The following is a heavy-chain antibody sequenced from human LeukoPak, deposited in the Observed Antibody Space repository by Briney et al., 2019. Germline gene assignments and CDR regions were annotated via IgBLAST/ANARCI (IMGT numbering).Heavy chain of an antibody. Sequence: PGGSLRLSCAASGFTFSSYAMNWVRQAAGKGLEWVSAISAGGGSTYYADSVKGRFTISRDNSKNTLFLQMNSLRAEDTAVYYCAKGKLELYYFYYGMDVWGQGTTVTVSS. CDR3: AKGKLELYYFYYGMDV. V-gene: IGHV3-23*01. J-gene: IGHJ6*02. D-gene: IGHD1-7*01. CDR2: ISAGGGST. CDR1: GFTFSSYA.